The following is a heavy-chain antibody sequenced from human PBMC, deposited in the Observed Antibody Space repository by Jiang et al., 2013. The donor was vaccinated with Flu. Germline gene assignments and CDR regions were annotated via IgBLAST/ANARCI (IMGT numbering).Heavy chain of an antibody. CDR3: AEYYYDSSGYYGFDY. CDR1: GGSISSSSYY. CDR2: IYYSGST. V-gene: IGHV4-39*01. J-gene: IGHJ4*02. Sequence: GLVKPSETLSLTCTVSGGSISSSSYYWGWIRQPPGKGLEWIGSIYYSGSTYYNPSLKSRVTISVDTSKNQFSLKLSSVTAADTAVYYCAEYYYDSSGYYGFDYWGQGTLVTVSS. D-gene: IGHD3-22*01.